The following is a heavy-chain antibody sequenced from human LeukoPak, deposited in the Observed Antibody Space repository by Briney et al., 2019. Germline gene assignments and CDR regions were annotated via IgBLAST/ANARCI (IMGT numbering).Heavy chain of an antibody. V-gene: IGHV1-18*01. CDR3: ARASAYKPPLDGEDDSFDY. CDR2: ISALNGKS. Sequence: ASVKVSCKASGYNFDIFGMTWVRQAPGQGFEWIGWISALNGKSDYAQNFRGGVTMTMDTSTNTVYLELRSLRSDDTAVYYCARASAYKPPLDGEDDSFDYWGQGTLVTVSS. J-gene: IGHJ4*02. CDR1: GYNFDIFG. D-gene: IGHD3-3*01.